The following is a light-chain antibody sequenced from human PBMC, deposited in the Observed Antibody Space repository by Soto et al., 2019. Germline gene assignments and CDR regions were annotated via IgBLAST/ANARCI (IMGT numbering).Light chain of an antibody. Sequence: EIVLTQSPGTLSLSPGERASLSCRASQSVSSNLAWYQQKPGQAPRLLIYGASTRATGIPARFSGSGSGTEFTLTISSLQSEDFAVYYCQQYNNWPPTFGQGTKVGIK. J-gene: IGKJ1*01. CDR3: QQYNNWPPT. CDR1: QSVSSN. CDR2: GAS. V-gene: IGKV3-15*01.